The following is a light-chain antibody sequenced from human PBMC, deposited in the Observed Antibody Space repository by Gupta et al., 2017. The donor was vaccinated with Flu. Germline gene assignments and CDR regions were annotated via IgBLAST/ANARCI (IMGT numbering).Light chain of an antibody. CDR2: EAS. J-gene: IGKJ2*01. V-gene: IGKV3-11*01. Sequence: PGTLSLSPGETATLSCRASESVNKDLAWNQQKPGQAPRLLIYEASKRATGTPARFSGSGSGTDFTLTISSLEPEDFAVYYCQQRINWPHTFGQGTKLEIK. CDR1: ESVNKD. CDR3: QQRINWPHT.